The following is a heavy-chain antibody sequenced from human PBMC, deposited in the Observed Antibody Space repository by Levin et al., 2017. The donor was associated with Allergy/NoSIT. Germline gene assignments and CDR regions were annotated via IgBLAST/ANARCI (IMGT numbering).Heavy chain of an antibody. J-gene: IGHJ2*01. CDR1: GGSISSSSYY. CDR3: ARHPPSTVMTDVEDWYFDL. CDR2: MYYSGNT. D-gene: IGHD4-17*01. V-gene: IGHV4-39*01. Sequence: SETLSLTCTVSGGSISSSSYYWGWIRQPPGKGLEWIGSMYYSGNTYYNPSLKSRVTVSVDTSKNLFSLRRTSVTAADTAVYYCARHPPSTVMTDVEDWYFDLWGRGTLVTVSS.